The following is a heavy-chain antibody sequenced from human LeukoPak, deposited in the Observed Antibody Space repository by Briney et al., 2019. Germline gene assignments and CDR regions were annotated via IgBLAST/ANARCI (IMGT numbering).Heavy chain of an antibody. CDR2: INPSGGST. CDR1: GYTFTSYY. CDR3: ARDRELSYGDTLGWAFDI. Sequence: ASVKVSCKASGYTFTSYYMHWVRQAPGQGLEWMGIINPSGGSTSYAQKFQGRVTMTRDTSTSTVYMELSSLRSEGTAVYYCARDRELSYGDTLGWAFDIWGQGTMVTVSS. V-gene: IGHV1-46*01. D-gene: IGHD4-17*01. J-gene: IGHJ3*02.